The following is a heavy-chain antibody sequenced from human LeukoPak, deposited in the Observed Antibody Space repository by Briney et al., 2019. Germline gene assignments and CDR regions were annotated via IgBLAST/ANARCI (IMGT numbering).Heavy chain of an antibody. CDR1: GFTFSSYG. Sequence: GRSLRLSCAASGFTFSSYGMHWVRQAPGKGLEWVAVIWYDGSNKYYADSVKGRFTISRDNSKNTLYLQMNSLRAEDTAVYYCARENIALDLNGNYYYGTDVWGQGTTVTVSS. J-gene: IGHJ6*02. CDR2: IWYDGSNK. CDR3: ARENIALDLNGNYYYGTDV. V-gene: IGHV3-33*01. D-gene: IGHD2/OR15-2a*01.